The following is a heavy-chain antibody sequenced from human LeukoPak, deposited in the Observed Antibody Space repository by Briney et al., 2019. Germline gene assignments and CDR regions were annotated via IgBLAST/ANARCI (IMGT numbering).Heavy chain of an antibody. CDR3: ARITPSGTVTSYYYMDV. Sequence: PSETLSLTCTVSGYSISSGYYWGWIRQPPGKGLEWIGSIYYSGSTYYNPSLKSRVTISVDTSKNQFSLKLSSVTAADTAVYYCARITPSGTVTSYYYMDVWGKGTTVTVSS. D-gene: IGHD4-17*01. CDR1: GYSISSGYY. CDR2: IYYSGST. V-gene: IGHV4-38-2*02. J-gene: IGHJ6*03.